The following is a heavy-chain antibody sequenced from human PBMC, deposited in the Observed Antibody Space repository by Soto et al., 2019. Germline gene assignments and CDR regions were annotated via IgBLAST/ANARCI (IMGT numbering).Heavy chain of an antibody. D-gene: IGHD2-8*01. Sequence: EVQLLESGGGLVQPGGSLRLSCAASGFTFSNYAMSWVRQAPGKGPEWLSAISDGGSNTYYADSVRGRFTISRDNSKITLFLKMNRLGAEDTAVYCCAKEQTVSGVARDAFDLWGQGPMVTVSS. CDR1: GFTFSNYA. CDR3: AKEQTVSGVARDAFDL. V-gene: IGHV3-23*01. CDR2: ISDGGSNT. J-gene: IGHJ3*01.